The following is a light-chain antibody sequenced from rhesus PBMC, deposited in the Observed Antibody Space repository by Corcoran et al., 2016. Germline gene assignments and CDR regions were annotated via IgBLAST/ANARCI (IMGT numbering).Light chain of an antibody. J-gene: IGKJ3*01. CDR1: QGITND. CDR3: QHYYSTPFT. CDR2: EAS. Sequence: DIQMTQSPSSLSASVGDRVTIPCRPSQGITNDLAWYQQKPGETPKLLNYEASSLQSGIPSRFSGSGSGTDFTLTISSLQSEDFATYYCQHYYSTPFTFGPGTKLDVK. V-gene: IGKV1-25*01.